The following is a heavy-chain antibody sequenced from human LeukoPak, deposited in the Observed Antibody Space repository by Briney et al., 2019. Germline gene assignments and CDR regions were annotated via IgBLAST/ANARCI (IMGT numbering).Heavy chain of an antibody. D-gene: IGHD2-15*01. J-gene: IGHJ4*02. CDR3: ARGYCSGGSCHPLDY. Sequence: SETLSLTCTVSGGSISSGSYYWSWIRQPAGKGLEWIGRIYTSGSTNYNPSLKSRVTISVDTSKNQFSLKLSSVTAADTAVYYCARGYCSGGSCHPLDYWGQGTLVTVSS. V-gene: IGHV4-61*02. CDR1: GGSISSGSYY. CDR2: IYTSGST.